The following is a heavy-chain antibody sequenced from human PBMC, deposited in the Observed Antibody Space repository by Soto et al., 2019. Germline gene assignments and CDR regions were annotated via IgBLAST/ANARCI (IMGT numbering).Heavy chain of an antibody. V-gene: IGHV3-30*03. J-gene: IGHJ5*02. D-gene: IGHD2-15*01. CDR3: VVPATQPDFDP. CDR1: GFTFSSYG. CDR2: ISYDGSNK. Sequence: GGSLRLSCAASGFTFSSYGMRWVRQAPGKGLEWVAVISYDGSNKYYADSVKGRFTISRDNSKNTLYLQMNSLRAEDTAVYYCVVPATQPDFDPWGQGTPVTVSS.